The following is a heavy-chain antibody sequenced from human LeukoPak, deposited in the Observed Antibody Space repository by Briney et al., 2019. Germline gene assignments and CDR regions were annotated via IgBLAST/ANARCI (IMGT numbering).Heavy chain of an antibody. Sequence: PGGSLRLSCSGSGFTFSTYAIHWVRQAPGKGPEYVTLMNTSGDKTYYADSVKGRFTISRDNSRNKVSLQMSSLRDEDTAMYYCVKDLYKGETSTWYYFDYWGQGALVTVSS. D-gene: IGHD6-13*01. V-gene: IGHV3-64D*06. J-gene: IGHJ4*02. CDR1: GFTFSTYA. CDR3: VKDLYKGETSTWYYFDY. CDR2: MNTSGDKT.